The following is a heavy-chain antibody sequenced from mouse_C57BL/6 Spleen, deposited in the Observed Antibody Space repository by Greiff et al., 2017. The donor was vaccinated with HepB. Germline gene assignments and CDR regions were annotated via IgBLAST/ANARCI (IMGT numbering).Heavy chain of an antibody. CDR2: IYPGDGDT. CDR3: AIITTVPLDY. CDR1: GYAFSSSW. Sequence: VQLQQSGPELVKPGASVKISCKASGYAFSSSWMNWVKQRPGKGLEWIGRIYPGDGDTNYNGKFKGKATLTADKSSSTAYMQLSSLTSEDSAVYFCAIITTVPLDYWGQGTTLTVSS. V-gene: IGHV1-82*01. D-gene: IGHD1-1*01. J-gene: IGHJ2*01.